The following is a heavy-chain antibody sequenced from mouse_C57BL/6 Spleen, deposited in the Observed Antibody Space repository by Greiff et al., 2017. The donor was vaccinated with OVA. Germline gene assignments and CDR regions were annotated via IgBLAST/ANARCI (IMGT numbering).Heavy chain of an antibody. CDR1: GYTFTSYW. Sequence: QVQLQQPGAELVRPGTSVKLSCKASGYTFTSYWMHWVKQRPGQGLEWIGVIDPSDSYTNYNQKFKGKATLTVDTSSSTAYMQLSSLTSEDSAVYYCARAPLTRYYFDYWGQGTTLTVSS. J-gene: IGHJ2*01. V-gene: IGHV1-59*01. CDR2: IDPSDSYT. D-gene: IGHD1-2*01. CDR3: ARAPLTRYYFDY.